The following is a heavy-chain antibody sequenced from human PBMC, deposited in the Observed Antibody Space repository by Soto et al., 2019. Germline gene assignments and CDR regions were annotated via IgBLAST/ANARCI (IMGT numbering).Heavy chain of an antibody. D-gene: IGHD3-9*01. V-gene: IGHV4-39*01. J-gene: IGHJ3*02. CDR1: GGSISSSSYY. Sequence: SETLSLTCTFSGGSISSSSYYWGWIRQPPGKGLEWIGSIYYSGSTYYNPSLKSRVTISVDTSKNQFSLKLSSVTAADTAVYYCAAPYYDILTGYLVAFDIWGQGTMVT. CDR2: IYYSGST. CDR3: AAPYYDILTGYLVAFDI.